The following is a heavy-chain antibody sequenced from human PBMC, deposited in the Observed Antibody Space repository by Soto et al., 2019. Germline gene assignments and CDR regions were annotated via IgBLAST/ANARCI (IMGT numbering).Heavy chain of an antibody. D-gene: IGHD3-22*01. CDR2: IIPIFGTA. Sequence: ASVKVSCKASGGTFSSYAISWVRQAPGQGLEWMGGIIPIFGTANYAQKFQGRVTITADESTSTAYMELSSLRSEDTAVYYCARQRYYYDSSGYPLGYFQHWGQGTLVTVSS. J-gene: IGHJ1*01. V-gene: IGHV1-69*13. CDR1: GGTFSSYA. CDR3: ARQRYYYDSSGYPLGYFQH.